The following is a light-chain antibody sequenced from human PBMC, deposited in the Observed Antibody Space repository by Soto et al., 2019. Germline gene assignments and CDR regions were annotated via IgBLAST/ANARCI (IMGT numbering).Light chain of an antibody. J-gene: IGKJ1*01. CDR1: QNIRSW. Sequence: DLQMTQSPSTLSASVGDAVTITCRASQNIRSWLAWYQQKPGKAPNLLIYKASSLETGVPSRFSGSGSGTEFTLTISSLQPDDFATYYCQQYNTYSRTFGQGTKVEIK. CDR3: QQYNTYSRT. V-gene: IGKV1-5*03. CDR2: KAS.